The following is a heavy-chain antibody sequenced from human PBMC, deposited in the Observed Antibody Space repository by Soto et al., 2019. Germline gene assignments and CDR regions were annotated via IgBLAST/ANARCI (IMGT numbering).Heavy chain of an antibody. J-gene: IGHJ6*02. CDR2: IIPLVGSP. CDR1: GGTFSSYA. CDR3: ARESSSPNYYYYGMDV. D-gene: IGHD2-2*01. Sequence: QVQLVQSGAEVKKPGSSVKVSCRASGGTFSSYAVSWVRQAPGQRLEWMGVIIPLVGSPKYAQKFQGRVTITADDSATTAYMELTGLRSGDTAVYYCARESSSPNYYYYGMDVWGQGTTVTVSS. V-gene: IGHV1-69*01.